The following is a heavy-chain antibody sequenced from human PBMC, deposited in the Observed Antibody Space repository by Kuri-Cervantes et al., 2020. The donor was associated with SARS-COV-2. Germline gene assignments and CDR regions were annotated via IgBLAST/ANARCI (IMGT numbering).Heavy chain of an antibody. CDR3: TRDDFWSGYWGY. Sequence: GESLKISCAASGFTFSSYWMSWVRQAPGKGLEWVAVISYGGSNKYYADSVKGRFTISRDNSKNTLYLQMNSLRAEDTAVYYCTRDDFWSGYWGYWGQGTLVTVSS. CDR1: GFTFSSYW. V-gene: IGHV3-30-3*01. CDR2: ISYGGSNK. D-gene: IGHD3-3*01. J-gene: IGHJ4*02.